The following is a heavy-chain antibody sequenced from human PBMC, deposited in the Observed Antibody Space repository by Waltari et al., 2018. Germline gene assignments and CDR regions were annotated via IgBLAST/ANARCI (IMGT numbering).Heavy chain of an antibody. Sequence: VHLLQAGAEVKKPGESLKISCKGSGYGFTRYWRGWVSQTTRRGLEWMGIIYPGYSDTRYSPSFQGQVTISADKSISTAYLQWSSLKASDTAMYYCARPRSTSDAFDIWGQGTMVTVSS. D-gene: IGHD1-26*01. CDR2: IYPGYSDT. J-gene: IGHJ3*02. CDR3: ARPRSTSDAFDI. V-gene: IGHV5-51*03. CDR1: GYGFTRYW.